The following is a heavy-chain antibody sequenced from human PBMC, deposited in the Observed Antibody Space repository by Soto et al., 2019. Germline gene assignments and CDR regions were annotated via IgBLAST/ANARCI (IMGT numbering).Heavy chain of an antibody. V-gene: IGHV3-9*01. Sequence: GGSLRLSCAASGFTFDYYAMHWVRQAPGKGLEWVSAISWNSGTIAYADSVKGRFTISRDSVKNSLYLQMNSLRAEDTALYYCXKDINKRDGYSCDAYAMWGQGTMVTVSS. D-gene: IGHD2-2*03. CDR1: GFTFDYYA. J-gene: IGHJ3*02. CDR3: XKDINKRDGYSCDAYAM. CDR2: ISWNSGTI.